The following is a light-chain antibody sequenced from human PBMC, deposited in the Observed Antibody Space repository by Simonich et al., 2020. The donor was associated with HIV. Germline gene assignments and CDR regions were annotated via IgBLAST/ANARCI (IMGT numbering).Light chain of an antibody. J-gene: IGKJ5*01. V-gene: IGKV3-15*01. CDR1: QSVNSN. CDR2: GAS. Sequence: EIVMTQSPATLSVSPGERATLSCRASQSVNSNLAWYQQKPGQAPRLLIYGASTRATGIPARFSGTGSGTEFTLTISSLQSEDFAVYYCQQYNTWVSITFGQGTRLEMK. CDR3: QQYNTWVSIT.